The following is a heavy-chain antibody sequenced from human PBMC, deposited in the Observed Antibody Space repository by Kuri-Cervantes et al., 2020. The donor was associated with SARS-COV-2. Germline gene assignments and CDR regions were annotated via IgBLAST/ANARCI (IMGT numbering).Heavy chain of an antibody. CDR3: AREMKEGAVMGAFDI. J-gene: IGHJ3*02. Sequence: GGSLRLSCAASGFTVSSNYMSWDRQAPGKGLEWVSVIYSGGSTYYADSVKGRFTISRDNSKNTLYLQMNSLRAEDTAVYYCAREMKEGAVMGAFDIWGQGTMVTVSS. CDR2: IYSGGST. V-gene: IGHV3-53*01. CDR1: GFTVSSNY. D-gene: IGHD1-26*01.